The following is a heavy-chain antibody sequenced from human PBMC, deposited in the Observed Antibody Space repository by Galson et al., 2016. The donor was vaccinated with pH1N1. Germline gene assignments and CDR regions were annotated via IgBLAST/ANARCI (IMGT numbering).Heavy chain of an antibody. CDR3: SRKGLPDY. Sequence: SLRLSCAVSGFTFTDYWMSWVRQTPGKGLEWVANIKQDGRVKYYVDSVRGRFTISRDNAKNSLYLQMNSLRAEDTDVYNCSRKGLPDYWGKGTLVTVSS. CDR2: IKQDGRVK. V-gene: IGHV3-7*01. D-gene: IGHD5-12*01. CDR1: GFTFTDYW. J-gene: IGHJ4*02.